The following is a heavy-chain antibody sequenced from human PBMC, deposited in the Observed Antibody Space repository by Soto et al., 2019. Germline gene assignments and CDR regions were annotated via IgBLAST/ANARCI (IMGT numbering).Heavy chain of an antibody. CDR2: ISYDGSNK. V-gene: IGHV3-30*18. D-gene: IGHD3-10*01. J-gene: IGHJ6*02. Sequence: PGGSLRLSCAASGFTFSSYGMHWVRQAPGKGLEWVAVISYDGSNKYYADSVKGRFTISRDNSKNTLYLQMNSLRAEDTAVYYCAKDIGLWFGYPLYYYYGMDVWGQGTTVTVSS. CDR3: AKDIGLWFGYPLYYYYGMDV. CDR1: GFTFSSYG.